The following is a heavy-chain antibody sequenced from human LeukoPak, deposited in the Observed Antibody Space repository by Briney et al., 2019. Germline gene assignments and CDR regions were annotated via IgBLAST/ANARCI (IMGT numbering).Heavy chain of an antibody. D-gene: IGHD3-9*01. Sequence: SETLSLTCAVYGGSFSGYYWSWIRQPPGKGLEWIGEIYHSGSTNYNPSLKSRVTISVDKSKNQFSLKLSSVTAADTAVYYCVWAGNYDILTGYYRSDAFDIWGQGTMVTVSS. CDR1: GGSFSGYY. J-gene: IGHJ3*02. CDR2: IYHSGST. V-gene: IGHV4-34*01. CDR3: VWAGNYDILTGYYRSDAFDI.